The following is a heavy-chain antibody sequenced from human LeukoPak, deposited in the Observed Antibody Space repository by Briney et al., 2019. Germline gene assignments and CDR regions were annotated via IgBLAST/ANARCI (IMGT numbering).Heavy chain of an antibody. J-gene: IGHJ4*02. CDR3: TTIAAEFDY. CDR2: IRSKAYGGTT. D-gene: IGHD6-13*01. V-gene: IGHV3-49*04. Sequence: TGGSLRLSCTASGFTFGDYAMSWVHQAPGKGLEWVGFIRSKAYGGTTEYAASVKGRFTISRDDSKSIAYLQMNSLKTEDTAVYYCTTIAAEFDYWGQGTLVTVSS. CDR1: GFTFGDYA.